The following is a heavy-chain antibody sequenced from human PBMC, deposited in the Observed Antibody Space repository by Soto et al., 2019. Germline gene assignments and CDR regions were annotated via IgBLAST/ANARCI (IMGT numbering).Heavy chain of an antibody. CDR3: ARDRELDFWSGYYTGYFYD. V-gene: IGHV3-30-3*01. CDR1: GFTFSSYA. J-gene: IGHJ4*02. CDR2: ISYDGSNK. D-gene: IGHD3-3*01. Sequence: GGSLRLSCAAPGFTFSSYAMHWVRQAPGKGLEWVAVISYDGSNKYYADSVKGRFTISRDNSKNTLYLQMNSLRAEDTAVYYCARDRELDFWSGYYTGYFYDWGQGTLVTVSS.